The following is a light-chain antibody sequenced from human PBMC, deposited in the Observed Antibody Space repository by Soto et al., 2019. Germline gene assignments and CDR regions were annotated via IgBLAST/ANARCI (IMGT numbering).Light chain of an antibody. CDR3: QHYNSYSEA. CDR2: KAS. CDR1: QTISSW. J-gene: IGKJ1*01. Sequence: DIQMTQSPSTLSGFVGDRVTITCRASQTISSWLAWYQQKPGKAPKLLIYKASTLKSGVPSRFSGSGSGTEFTLPISSLQPDDFATYYCQHYNSYSEAFGQGTKVDIK. V-gene: IGKV1-5*03.